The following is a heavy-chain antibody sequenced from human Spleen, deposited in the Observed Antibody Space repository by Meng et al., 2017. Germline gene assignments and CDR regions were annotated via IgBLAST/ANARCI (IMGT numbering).Heavy chain of an antibody. V-gene: IGHV4-31*03. CDR2: IYYSGTT. D-gene: IGHD3-10*01. CDR1: GGSISSGGYY. Sequence: QVQAQESGPGLVKPSQTLSLTCTVSGGSISSGGYYWNWIRHHPGKGLEWIGYIYYSGTTYYNPSLKSRVTMSVETSKNQFSLKLSSVTAADTAVYFCARDGVGYGSGTNKWFDPWGQGTLVTVSS. CDR3: ARDGVGYGSGTNKWFDP. J-gene: IGHJ5*02.